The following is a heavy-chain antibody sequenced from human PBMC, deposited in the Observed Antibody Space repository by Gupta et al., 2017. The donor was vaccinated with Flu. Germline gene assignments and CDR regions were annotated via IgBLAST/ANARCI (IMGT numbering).Heavy chain of an antibody. J-gene: IGHJ4*02. CDR3: AKDWWELTN. CDR1: GFPFSSYG. CDR2: ISNDGSYK. D-gene: IGHD1-26*01. V-gene: IGHV3-30*18. Sequence: QVQLVESGGGVVQPGRSLRLSCASSGFPFSSYGIHRVRQAPGKRLEWVAVISNDGSYKYYADSVKGRFTISRDNSKNTLYLQMNSLRAEDTAVYYCAKDWWELTNWGQGTLVTVSS.